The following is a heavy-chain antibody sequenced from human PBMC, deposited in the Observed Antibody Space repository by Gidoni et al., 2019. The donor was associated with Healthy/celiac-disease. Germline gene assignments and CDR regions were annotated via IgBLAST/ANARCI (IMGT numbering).Heavy chain of an antibody. CDR2: ISYDGSNK. V-gene: IGHV3-30-3*01. J-gene: IGHJ4*02. Sequence: QVQLVESGGGVVPPGRSLRLSCAASGFTFSSYPMPWVRQAPGKGLEWVAVISYDGSNKYYADSVKGRFTISRDNSKNTLYLQMNSLRAEDTAVYYCARGGGYCSSTSCYPKGFGVFDYWGQGTLVTVSS. CDR1: GFTFSSYP. D-gene: IGHD2-2*01. CDR3: ARGGGYCSSTSCYPKGFGVFDY.